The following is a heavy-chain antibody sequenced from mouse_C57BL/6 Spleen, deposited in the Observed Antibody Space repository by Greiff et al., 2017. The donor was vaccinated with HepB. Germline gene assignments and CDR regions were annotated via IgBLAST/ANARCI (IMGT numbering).Heavy chain of an antibody. V-gene: IGHV5-4*01. CDR1: GFTFSSYA. CDR2: ISDGGSYT. J-gene: IGHJ3*01. CDR3: ARDQRAGYPVFAY. D-gene: IGHD2-2*01. Sequence: EVMLVESGGGLVKPGGSLKLSCAASGFTFSSYAMSWVRQTPEKRLEWVATISDGGSYTYYPDNVKGRFTISRDNAKNNLYLQMSHLKSEDTAMYYCARDQRAGYPVFAYWGQGTLVTVSA.